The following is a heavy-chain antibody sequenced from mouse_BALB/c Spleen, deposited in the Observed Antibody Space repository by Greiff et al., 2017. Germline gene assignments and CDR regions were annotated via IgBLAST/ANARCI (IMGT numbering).Heavy chain of an antibody. CDR2: IYPGDGDT. CDR1: GYTFTSYW. CDR3: ARGGLRRGLAY. Sequence: QVQLQQSGTVLARPGASVKMSCKASGYTFTSYWMHWVKQRPGQGLEWIGAIYPGDGDTRYTQKVKGKATLTADKSSSTAYMQISSLASEDSAVYYCARGGLRRGLAYWGQGTLVTVSA. V-gene: IGHV1-87*01. J-gene: IGHJ3*01. D-gene: IGHD2-2*01.